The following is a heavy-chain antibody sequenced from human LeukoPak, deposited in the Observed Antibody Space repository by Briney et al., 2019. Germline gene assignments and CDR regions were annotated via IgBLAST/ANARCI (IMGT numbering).Heavy chain of an antibody. Sequence: ASVKVSCKVSGYTLTELSMHWVRQAPGKGLEWMGGFDPEDGETIYAQKFQGRVTMTEDTSTDTAYMELSSLRSEDTAVYYCATEGHVVGAPIRINDAFDIWGQGTMVTVSS. J-gene: IGHJ3*02. CDR2: FDPEDGET. D-gene: IGHD1-26*01. V-gene: IGHV1-24*01. CDR3: ATEGHVVGAPIRINDAFDI. CDR1: GYTLTELS.